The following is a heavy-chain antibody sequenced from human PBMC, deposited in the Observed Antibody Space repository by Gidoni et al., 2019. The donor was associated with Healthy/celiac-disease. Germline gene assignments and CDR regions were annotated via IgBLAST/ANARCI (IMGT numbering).Heavy chain of an antibody. D-gene: IGHD3-10*01. V-gene: IGHV1-46*01. CDR1: GYTFTSYY. Sequence: QVQLVQSGAEVKKPGASVKVSCKASGYTFTSYYMHWVRQAPGQGLEWMGIINPSGGSTSYAQKFQGRVTMTRDTSTSTVYMELSSLRSEDTAVYYCARADSRGSGWNWFDPWGQGTLVTVSS. CDR2: INPSGGST. J-gene: IGHJ5*02. CDR3: ARADSRGSGWNWFDP.